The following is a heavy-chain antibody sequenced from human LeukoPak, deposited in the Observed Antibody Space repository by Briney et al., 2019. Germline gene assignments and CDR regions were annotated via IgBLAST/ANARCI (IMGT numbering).Heavy chain of an antibody. CDR3: ATSGYAEIASDYYYYYMDV. Sequence: SVKVSCKASGYTFTSYDINWVRQPTGQGLEWIGWMNPNSGNTGYAQKFQGRVTMTRNTSISTAYMELSSLRSEDTAVYYCATSGYAEIASDYYYYYMDVWGKGTTVTVSS. CDR2: MNPNSGNT. J-gene: IGHJ6*03. CDR1: GYTFTSYD. V-gene: IGHV1-8*01. D-gene: IGHD5-12*01.